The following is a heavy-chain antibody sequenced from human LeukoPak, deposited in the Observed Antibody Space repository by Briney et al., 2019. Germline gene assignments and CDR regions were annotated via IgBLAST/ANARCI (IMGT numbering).Heavy chain of an antibody. CDR1: GFTFSIYW. D-gene: IGHD3-10*01. CDR2: IYSGGFT. Sequence: GGSLRLSCAASGFTFSIYWMSWVRQAPGKGLEWVSVIYSGGFTYYADSVKGRFTISRDNSKNTLYLQMNSLRAEDTAVYYCAGKQGSGSLRPLDYWGQGTLVTVSS. V-gene: IGHV3-53*01. CDR3: AGKQGSGSLRPLDY. J-gene: IGHJ4*02.